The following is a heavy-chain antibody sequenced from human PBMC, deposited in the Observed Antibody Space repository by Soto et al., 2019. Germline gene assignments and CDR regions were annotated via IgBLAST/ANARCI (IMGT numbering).Heavy chain of an antibody. CDR1: GFVFKMYY. J-gene: IGHJ6*02. CDR2: ISWNSGSI. CDR3: AKEAIDYYYYGMDV. Sequence: GGSLRLSCEASGFVFKMYYMHWVRQVPGKGLEWVSGISWNSGSIGYADSVKGRFTISRDNAKNSLYLQMNSLRAEDTALYYCAKEAIDYYYYGMDVWGQGTTVTVSS. D-gene: IGHD2-21*01. V-gene: IGHV3-9*01.